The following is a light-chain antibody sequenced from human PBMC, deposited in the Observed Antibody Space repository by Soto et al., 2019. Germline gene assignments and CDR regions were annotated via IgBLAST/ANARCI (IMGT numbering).Light chain of an antibody. CDR1: QSVSSN. Sequence: EIVMTQSPATLSVSPGERATLSCRASQSVSSNLAWYQQKPGQAPRLLIYHASTTATGIPARFSGSGSGTEFTLTISSLQSEDFAVYYCQQYNSYPCTFGQGTKLEIK. CDR3: QQYNSYPCT. CDR2: HAS. J-gene: IGKJ2*02. V-gene: IGKV3-15*01.